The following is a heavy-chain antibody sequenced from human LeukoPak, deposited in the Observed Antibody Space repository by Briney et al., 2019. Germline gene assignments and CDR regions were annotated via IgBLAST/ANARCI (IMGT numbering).Heavy chain of an antibody. CDR2: ISGSGGST. Sequence: GGSLRLSCAASGFTFSSYGMSWVRQAPGKGLEWVSAISGSGGSTYYADSVKGRFTISRDNSKNTLYLQMNSLRAEDTAVYYCAKDSSGWYYFDYWGQGTLVTVSS. D-gene: IGHD6-19*01. J-gene: IGHJ4*02. V-gene: IGHV3-23*01. CDR1: GFTFSSYG. CDR3: AKDSSGWYYFDY.